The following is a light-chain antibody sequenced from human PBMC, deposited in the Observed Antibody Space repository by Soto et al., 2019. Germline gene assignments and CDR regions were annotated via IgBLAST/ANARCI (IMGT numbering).Light chain of an antibody. CDR3: SSYTNINTRACV. V-gene: IGLV2-14*01. Sequence: QSALTQPASVSGSPGQSITISCTGTSSDVGGYEYVSWYQQYPGKAPKLIIYEVTDRPSGVSNRFSGSKSGNTASLTISGLQAEDEAEYYCSSYTNINTRACVFGTGTKVTVL. CDR1: SSDVGGYEY. CDR2: EVT. J-gene: IGLJ1*01.